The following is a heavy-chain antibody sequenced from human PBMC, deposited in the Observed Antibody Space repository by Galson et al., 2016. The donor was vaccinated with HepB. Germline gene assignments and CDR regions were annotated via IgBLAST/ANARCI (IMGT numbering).Heavy chain of an antibody. D-gene: IGHD5-18*01. CDR3: ARGGGRGYSYRGDY. CDR2: ISPYNGNA. J-gene: IGHJ4*02. CDR1: GYTFTDYS. Sequence: SVKVSCKASGYTFTDYSINWVRQAPGQGLEWMGWISPYNGNANYVEKLQGGVTMTTDTSTSTVYMELRSLRSDDTAVYYCARGGGRGYSYRGDYWGQGALVTVSS. V-gene: IGHV1-18*04.